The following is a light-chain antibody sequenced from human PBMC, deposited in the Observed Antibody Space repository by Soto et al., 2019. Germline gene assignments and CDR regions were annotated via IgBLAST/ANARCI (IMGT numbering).Light chain of an antibody. CDR1: QDVGSN. J-gene: IGKJ1*01. V-gene: IGKV3-15*01. CDR3: QQFNIWPRT. Sequence: EILLTQSPATLSVSPGESATLSCRASQDVGSNLAWYQQKSGQAPRLLMSRASTRATGISARFSGSGSGTGFTLTISSLQSEDIAVYYCQQFNIWPRTFGQGTKVDIK. CDR2: RAS.